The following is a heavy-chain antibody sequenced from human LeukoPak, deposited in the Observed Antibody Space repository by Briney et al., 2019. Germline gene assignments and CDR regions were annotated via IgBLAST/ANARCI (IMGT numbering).Heavy chain of an antibody. Sequence: GRSLRLSCAASGFTFGTYWMSWVRQAPGKGLEWVANIKPDGSEKYYVDSVKGRFTISRDNAKNSLYLQMNSLRAEDTAVYYCADTPSSNYWGQGTLVTVSS. J-gene: IGHJ4*02. V-gene: IGHV3-7*01. CDR2: IKPDGSEK. CDR1: GFTFGTYW. CDR3: ADTPSSNY.